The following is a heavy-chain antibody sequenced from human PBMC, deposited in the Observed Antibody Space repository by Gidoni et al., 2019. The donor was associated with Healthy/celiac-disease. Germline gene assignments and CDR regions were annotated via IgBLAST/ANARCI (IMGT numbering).Heavy chain of an antibody. Sequence: QVQLQESGPGLVKPSQTLSLTCTVSGCSISSGGYYWSWIRQHPGKGLEWIGYIYYSGSTYYNPSLKSRVTISVDTSKNQFSLKLSSVTAADTAVYYCARGTMITFGGVIVDYWGQGTLVTVSS. CDR3: ARGTMITFGGVIVDY. J-gene: IGHJ4*02. CDR1: GCSISSGGYY. D-gene: IGHD3-16*02. V-gene: IGHV4-31*03. CDR2: IYYSGST.